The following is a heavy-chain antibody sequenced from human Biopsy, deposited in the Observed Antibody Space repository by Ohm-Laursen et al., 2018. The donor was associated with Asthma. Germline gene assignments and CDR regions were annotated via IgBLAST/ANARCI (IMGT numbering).Heavy chain of an antibody. Sequence: SSLRLSCTASGFMFRSFGMHWVRQAPGKGLEWVAVISYDGNHKFYEDSVKGRFTISRGNSKNTLYLQMNSLRTEDTAVYYCAKRRGYSGHDNDYWGQGTLVIVSS. J-gene: IGHJ4*02. V-gene: IGHV3-30*18. CDR2: ISYDGNHK. D-gene: IGHD5-12*01. CDR1: GFMFRSFG. CDR3: AKRRGYSGHDNDY.